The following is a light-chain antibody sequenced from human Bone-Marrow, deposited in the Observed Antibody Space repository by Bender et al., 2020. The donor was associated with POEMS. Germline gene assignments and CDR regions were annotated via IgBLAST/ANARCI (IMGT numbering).Light chain of an antibody. CDR3: LLYFGGADHFV. CDR2: STN. J-gene: IGLJ1*01. CDR1: TGAVTSGYY. Sequence: QTVVTQVPSLTVSTGRTVTVTCASSTGAVTSGYYANWFQQKPGQAPRPLIHSTNKNHSWTPARFSGALPGSKAALTVSGVQPEDEAEYYCLLYFGGADHFVFGAGTKVTVL. V-gene: IGLV7-43*01.